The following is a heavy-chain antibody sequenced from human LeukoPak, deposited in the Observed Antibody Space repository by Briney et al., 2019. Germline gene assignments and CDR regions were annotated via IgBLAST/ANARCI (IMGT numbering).Heavy chain of an antibody. J-gene: IGHJ4*02. CDR3: ARRIHYYGSGRPFDY. Sequence: PSETLSLTCTVSGGSISSSSYYWGWIRQPPGKGLEWIGSIYYSGSTYYNPSLKSRVTISVDTSKNQFSLKLSSVTAADTAVYYCARRIHYYGSGRPFDYWGQGTLVTVSS. CDR2: IYYSGST. V-gene: IGHV4-39*07. D-gene: IGHD3-10*01. CDR1: GGSISSSSYY.